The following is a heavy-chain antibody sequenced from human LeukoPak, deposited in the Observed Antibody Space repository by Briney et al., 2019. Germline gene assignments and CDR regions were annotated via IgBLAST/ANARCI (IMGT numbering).Heavy chain of an antibody. J-gene: IGHJ3*01. Sequence: GGSLRLSCTGSGFTFSAYGMTWVRQAPGKGLEWVSAITGTGCETRYGESVKGRFTVSRDNARNTLYLEMKYLRVEDAAVYYCATDPNGDYLGAFDFWGQGTLVTVSS. V-gene: IGHV3-23*01. CDR1: GFTFSAYG. CDR3: ATDPNGDYLGAFDF. D-gene: IGHD4-17*01. CDR2: ITGTGCET.